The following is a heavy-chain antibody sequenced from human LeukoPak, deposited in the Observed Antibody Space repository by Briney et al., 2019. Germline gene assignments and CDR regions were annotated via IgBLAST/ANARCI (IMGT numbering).Heavy chain of an antibody. CDR2: ISYDGSKK. CDR1: GFTFSSHA. Sequence: PGGSLRLSCAASGFTFSSHAMHWVRQAPGKGLEWVAFISYDGSKKYNADSVKGRFTISRDNSKNTLSLQMNSLRAEDTAVYYCARDPYYYDSSGYYFPHWGQGTLVTVSS. J-gene: IGHJ4*02. D-gene: IGHD3-22*01. V-gene: IGHV3-30-3*01. CDR3: ARDPYYYDSSGYYFPH.